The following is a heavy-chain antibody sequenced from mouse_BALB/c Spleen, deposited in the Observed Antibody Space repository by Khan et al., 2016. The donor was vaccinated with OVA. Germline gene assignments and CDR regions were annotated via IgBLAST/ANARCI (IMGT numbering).Heavy chain of an antibody. V-gene: IGHV3-2*02. Sequence: VQLKESGPGLVKPSQSLALTCTVSGSSIPSDYAWNWIRQFPGSKLEWMGYIRNSGNTSYNPSLKSRITITRDTSKNQFFLQLNSVTTEDTATXYCARDGNWYFDVWGAGTTVTVSS. CDR3: ARDGNWYFDV. D-gene: IGHD2-1*01. CDR1: GSSIPSDYA. CDR2: IRNSGNT. J-gene: IGHJ1*01.